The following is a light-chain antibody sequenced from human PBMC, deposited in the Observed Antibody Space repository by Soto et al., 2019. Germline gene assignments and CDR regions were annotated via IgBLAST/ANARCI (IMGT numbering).Light chain of an antibody. CDR1: SSDIGDSDY. CDR3: SSYTTSGTCV. V-gene: IGLV2-14*01. CDR2: AVN. J-gene: IGLJ1*01. Sequence: QSALTQSASVSGSPGQSITISCTGTSSDIGDSDYVSWYQQHPDKAPKLIIYAVNSRPSGVSDRFSGSKSGNTASLTISGLQAEDEADYYCSSYTTSGTCVLGPGTKVTVL.